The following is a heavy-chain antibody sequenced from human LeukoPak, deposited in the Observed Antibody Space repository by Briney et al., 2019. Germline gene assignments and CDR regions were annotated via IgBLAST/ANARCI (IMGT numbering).Heavy chain of an antibody. CDR1: GFTFSDYW. V-gene: IGHV3-74*01. J-gene: IGHJ4*02. CDR2: INPDGSDT. D-gene: IGHD2-15*01. CDR3: AKDPVDATPIDY. Sequence: GGSLRLSCAASGFTFSDYWMHRVRQVPGKGLVWVSYINPDGSDTNYADSVKGRFTISRDNAKNRLYLQMSGLRAEDTAVYYCAKDPVDATPIDYWGQGTLVTVSS.